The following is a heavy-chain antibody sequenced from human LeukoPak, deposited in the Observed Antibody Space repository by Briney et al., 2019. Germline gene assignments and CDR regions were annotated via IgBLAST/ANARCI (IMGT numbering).Heavy chain of an antibody. D-gene: IGHD6-13*01. CDR2: INPSGGST. V-gene: IGHV1-46*01. Sequence: ASVKVSCKASGYTFTSYYMHWVRQAPGQGLEWMGIINPSGGSTSYAQKFQGRVTMTRDTSTSTVYMELSSLRSEDTAMYYCASSSSSWYFYFQHWGQGTLVTVSS. J-gene: IGHJ1*01. CDR1: GYTFTSYY. CDR3: ASSSSSWYFYFQH.